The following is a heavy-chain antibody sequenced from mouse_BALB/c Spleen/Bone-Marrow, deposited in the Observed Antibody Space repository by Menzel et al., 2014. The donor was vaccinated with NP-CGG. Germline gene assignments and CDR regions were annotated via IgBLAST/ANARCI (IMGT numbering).Heavy chain of an antibody. Sequence: EVQPQQSGPGLVRPSQTVSLTCTVTGISITTGNYRWSWLRQFPGNKLEWIGYIYYSGTITYNPYLTSRTTITRDTSXNQFYQEMNSLTAENTATDYCARDGNNDGYFDYWGQGTPLTVSS. CDR2: IYYSGTI. V-gene: IGHV3-5*02. CDR3: ARDGNNDGYFDY. J-gene: IGHJ2*01. CDR1: GISITTGNYR. D-gene: IGHD2-1*01.